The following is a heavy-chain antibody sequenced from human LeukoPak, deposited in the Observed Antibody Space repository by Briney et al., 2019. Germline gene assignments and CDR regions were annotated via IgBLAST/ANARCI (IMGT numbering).Heavy chain of an antibody. V-gene: IGHV1-46*01. Sequence: ASVKVSCKASGYTFTSYDINWVRQATGQGLEWMGIINPSGGSTSYAQKFQGRVTMTRDTSTSTVYMELSSLRSEDTAVYYCAKDIVLMVCAPLGGYWGQGTLVTVSS. CDR2: INPSGGST. CDR3: AKDIVLMVCAPLGGY. CDR1: GYTFTSYD. J-gene: IGHJ4*02. D-gene: IGHD2-8*01.